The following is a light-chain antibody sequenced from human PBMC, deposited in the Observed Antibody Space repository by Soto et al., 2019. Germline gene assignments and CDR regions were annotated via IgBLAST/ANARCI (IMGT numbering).Light chain of an antibody. CDR2: QVT. CDR1: SSDPAIYNY. J-gene: IGLJ1*01. Sequence: QSALPHPASGSRPPGQPMTISCTGTSSDPAIYNYVSWYQQQPGKAAKLMINQVTNRPVGVSNLCSGSSSGNTGSLPIFLLQAEDEDDYYCSSYTDSSNYVFGTGTKVTVL. V-gene: IGLV2-14*01. CDR3: SSYTDSSNYV.